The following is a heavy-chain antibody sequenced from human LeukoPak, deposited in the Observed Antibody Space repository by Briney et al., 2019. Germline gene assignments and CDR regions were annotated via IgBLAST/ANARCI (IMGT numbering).Heavy chain of an antibody. V-gene: IGHV3-11*06. CDR3: ARDSILKSDY. CDR1: GFTFSDYY. J-gene: IGHJ4*02. Sequence: KPGGSLRLSCAASGFTFSDYYMSWIRQAPGKGLEWVSYISGRGSYTNHADSLKGRFTISRDSAKNSLYLQMNSLRAEDTAVYYCARDSILKSDYWGQGTLVTVSS. CDR2: ISGRGSYT.